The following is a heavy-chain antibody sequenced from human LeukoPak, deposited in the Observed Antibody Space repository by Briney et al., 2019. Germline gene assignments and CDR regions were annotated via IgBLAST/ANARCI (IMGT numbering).Heavy chain of an antibody. CDR3: ARRAPYSYEWSTLDY. V-gene: IGHV4-39*01. D-gene: IGHD5-18*01. Sequence: SETLSLTCTVSSGAISSASYYWGWIRQPPGKGLEWIGSIYYSGSTYYNPSLKSRVTISVDTSKNQFSLKVSSVTAADTAVYYCARRAPYSYEWSTLDYWGQGTLVTVSS. J-gene: IGHJ4*02. CDR2: IYYSGST. CDR1: SGAISSASYY.